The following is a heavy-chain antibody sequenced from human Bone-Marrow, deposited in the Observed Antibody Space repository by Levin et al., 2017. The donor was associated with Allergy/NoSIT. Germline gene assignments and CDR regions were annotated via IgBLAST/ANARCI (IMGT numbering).Heavy chain of an antibody. CDR2: IYQDGYET. CDR1: GFTFSSSI. Sequence: GGSLRLSCAASGFTFSSSILTWVRQAPGKGLEWVANIYQDGYETYYADSVRGRFTISRDNARNSLYLEMKSLRADDTALYYCASLRGRNNWGQGALVTVSS. J-gene: IGHJ4*02. V-gene: IGHV3-7*01. CDR3: ASLRGRNN. D-gene: IGHD3-10*01.